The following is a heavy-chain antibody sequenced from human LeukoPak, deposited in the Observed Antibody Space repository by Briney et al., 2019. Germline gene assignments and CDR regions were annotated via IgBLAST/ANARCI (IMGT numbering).Heavy chain of an antibody. CDR2: ISWNGGST. J-gene: IGHJ4*02. CDR1: GFTFDDYT. D-gene: IGHD4-17*01. CDR3: ARGRTDDYGDYFDY. V-gene: IGHV3-43*01. Sequence: GGSLRLSCAASGFTFDDYTMHWVRQTPGKGLEWVSLISWNGGSTNYADSVKGRFTISRDNSKNTLYLQMNSLRAEDTAVYYCARGRTDDYGDYFDYWGQGTLVTVSS.